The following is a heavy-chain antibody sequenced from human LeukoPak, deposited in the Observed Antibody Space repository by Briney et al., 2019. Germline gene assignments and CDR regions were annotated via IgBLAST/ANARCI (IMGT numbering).Heavy chain of an antibody. V-gene: IGHV4-34*01. J-gene: IGHJ4*02. CDR3: ATSSPLGGSSLDY. D-gene: IGHD6-6*01. Sequence: PSETLSLTCAVYGGSFSGYYWSWIRQPPGKGLEWIGEINHSGSTNYNPSLKSRVTISVDTSKNQFSLKLSSVTAADTAVYYCATSSPLGGSSLDYWGQGTLATVSS. CDR2: INHSGST. CDR1: GGSFSGYY.